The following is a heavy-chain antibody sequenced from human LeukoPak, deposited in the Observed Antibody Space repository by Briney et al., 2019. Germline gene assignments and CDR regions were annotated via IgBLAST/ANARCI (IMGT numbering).Heavy chain of an antibody. CDR2: IIPIFGTA. CDR1: GGIFSSYA. D-gene: IGHD5-18*01. Sequence: SVKVSCKASGGIFSSYAISWVRQAPGQGLEGMGGIIPIFGTANYAQKFQGGVTITADKSPRAAYMELSSLRAEDTAGCYCARRYSYPLPGWFDPWGQGTLVTVSS. CDR3: ARRYSYPLPGWFDP. J-gene: IGHJ5*02. V-gene: IGHV1-69*06.